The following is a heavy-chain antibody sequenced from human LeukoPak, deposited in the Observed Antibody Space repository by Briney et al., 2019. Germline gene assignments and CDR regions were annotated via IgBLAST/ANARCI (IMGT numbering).Heavy chain of an antibody. D-gene: IGHD3-3*01. CDR2: INHSGST. CDR3: ARTVTIFGVVRYYYYMDV. J-gene: IGHJ6*03. V-gene: IGHV4-34*01. Sequence: SETLSLTCAVYGGSFSGYYWSWIRQPPGKGLEWIGEINHSGSTNYNPSLRSRVTISVDTSKNQFSLKLSSVTAADTAVYYCARTVTIFGVVRYYYYMDVWGKGTTVTVSS. CDR1: GGSFSGYY.